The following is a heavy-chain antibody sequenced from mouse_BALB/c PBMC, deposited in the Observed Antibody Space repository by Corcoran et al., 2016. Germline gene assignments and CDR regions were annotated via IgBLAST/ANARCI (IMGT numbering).Heavy chain of an antibody. CDR3: ARNGRGLGQWFAY. Sequence: QVQLQQSGAELMKPGASVKISCKATGYTFSSYWIEWVKQRPGHGREWIGEILPGSGSTNYNEKFKGKATFTADTSSNTAYMQLSSLTSEDSAVYYCARNGRGLGQWFAYWGQGTLVTVSA. V-gene: IGHV1-9*01. CDR2: ILPGSGST. J-gene: IGHJ3*01. D-gene: IGHD4-1*01. CDR1: GYTFSSYW.